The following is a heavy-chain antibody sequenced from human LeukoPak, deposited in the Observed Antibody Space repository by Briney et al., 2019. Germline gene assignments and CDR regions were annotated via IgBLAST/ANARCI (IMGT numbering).Heavy chain of an antibody. J-gene: IGHJ4*02. CDR1: GGTFSSYA. D-gene: IGHD3-3*01. CDR2: IIPIFGTA. V-gene: IGHV1-69*13. Sequence: SVKVSRKASGGTFSSYAISWVRQAPGQGLEWMGGIIPIFGTANYAQKFQGRVTITADESTSTAYMELSSLRSEDTAVYYCSRSDLYDFWSGYPFDYWGQGTLVTVSS. CDR3: SRSDLYDFWSGYPFDY.